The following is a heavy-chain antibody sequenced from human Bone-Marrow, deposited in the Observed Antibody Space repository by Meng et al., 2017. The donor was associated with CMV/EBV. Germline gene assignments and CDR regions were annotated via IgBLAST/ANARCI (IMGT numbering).Heavy chain of an antibody. CDR2: IKQDGSEK. Sequence: GESLKISCAASGFTFSSYWMSWVRQAPGKGLEWVANIKQDGSEKYYVDSVKGRFAISRDNAKNSLYLQMNSLTAADTAVYYCARRRSLDYWGQGTLVTFSS. J-gene: IGHJ4*02. CDR3: ARRRSLDY. V-gene: IGHV3-7*01. CDR1: GFTFSSYW.